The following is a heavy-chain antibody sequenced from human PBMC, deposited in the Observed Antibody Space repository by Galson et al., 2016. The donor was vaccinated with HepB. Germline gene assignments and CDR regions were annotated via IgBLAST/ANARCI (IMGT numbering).Heavy chain of an antibody. CDR3: AKDGILGTTTQSKGMDV. J-gene: IGHJ6*02. CDR2: IPYDGSSQ. CDR1: GFTFSIYA. D-gene: IGHD1-26*01. V-gene: IGHV3-30-3*01. Sequence: SLRLSCAASGFTFSIYAMHWVRQAPGKGLEWVALIPYDGSSQYYADSVRGRFTISRDNSKNTLYLQVDSLRPEDTAVYYCAKDGILGTTTQSKGMDVWGQGTTVTVSS.